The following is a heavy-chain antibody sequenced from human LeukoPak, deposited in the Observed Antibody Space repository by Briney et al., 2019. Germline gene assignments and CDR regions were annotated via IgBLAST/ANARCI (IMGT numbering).Heavy chain of an antibody. J-gene: IGHJ4*02. CDR2: IYSAGST. Sequence: GGSLRLSCAASGFTVSSNYMSWVRQAPGKGLEWVSIIYSAGSTYYADSVRGRFTISRDSSKNTVCLQMNSLRAEDTAVYYCASGGLGARKYYSDPFHYWGQGILVTVSS. D-gene: IGHD3-10*01. CDR3: ASGGLGARKYYSDPFHY. CDR1: GFTVSSNY. V-gene: IGHV3-53*01.